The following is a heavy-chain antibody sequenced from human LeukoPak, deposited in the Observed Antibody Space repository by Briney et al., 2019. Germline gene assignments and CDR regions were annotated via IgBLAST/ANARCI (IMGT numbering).Heavy chain of an antibody. V-gene: IGHV3-9*02. J-gene: IGHJ3*02. D-gene: IGHD5-24*01. CDR2: IGWDSNSI. CDR1: GFTSDESA. CDR3: AKAMAAPGAFDI. Sequence: PGGSLRLSCAASGFTSDESAMHWVRQAPGKGLEWVSGIGWDSNSIIYADSVKGRFAISRDNAKNSLYLQMNSLRAEDTALYYCAKAMAAPGAFDIWGQGTVVTVSS.